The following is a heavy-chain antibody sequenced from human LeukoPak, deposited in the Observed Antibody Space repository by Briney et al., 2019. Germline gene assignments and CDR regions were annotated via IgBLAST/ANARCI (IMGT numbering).Heavy chain of an antibody. Sequence: SETLSLTCAVSGYSISSGYYWGWIRQPPGKGLEWIGSIYHSGSTYYNPSLKSRVTISVDTSKNQFSLKLSSVTAADTAVYYXAXHTSHXSGSYIGNWFDPWGQGTLVTVSX. D-gene: IGHD3-10*01. CDR1: GYSISSGYY. J-gene: IGHJ5*02. CDR2: IYHSGST. V-gene: IGHV4-38-2*01. CDR3: AXHTSHXSGSYIGNWFDP.